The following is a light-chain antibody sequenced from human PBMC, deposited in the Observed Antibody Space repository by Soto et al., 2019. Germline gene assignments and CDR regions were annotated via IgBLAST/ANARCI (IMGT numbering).Light chain of an antibody. CDR1: TRDIGAYDY. V-gene: IGLV2-14*03. J-gene: IGLJ1*01. Sequence: QSALAQPASVSGSPGQSITISCTGSTRDIGAYDYVSWYQQYPGKAPRLIIYAVNSRPSGVSNQFSGSKSGNTASLTISGLQAEDEADYHCSSYTPSSTFVFGTGTKLTVL. CDR3: SSYTPSSTFV. CDR2: AVN.